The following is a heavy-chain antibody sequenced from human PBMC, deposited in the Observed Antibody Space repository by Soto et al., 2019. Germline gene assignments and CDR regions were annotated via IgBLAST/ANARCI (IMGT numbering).Heavy chain of an antibody. J-gene: IGHJ4*02. CDR2: VYWDDDR. Sequence: QITLKESGPTLVEPTKTLTVTCTFSGFSLTTRGMGVGWIRQPPGKALEWLAFVYWDDDRRYRPSLRSRLRVTEDTSKNQVDLTMTNMDSGDTATYYCAHTYYSGSGTFYFDFWGQGILVTVSS. D-gene: IGHD3-10*01. V-gene: IGHV2-5*02. CDR1: GFSLTTRGMG. CDR3: AHTYYSGSGTFYFDF.